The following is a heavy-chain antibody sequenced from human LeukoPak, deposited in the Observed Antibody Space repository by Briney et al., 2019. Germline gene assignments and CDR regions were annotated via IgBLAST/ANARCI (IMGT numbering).Heavy chain of an antibody. J-gene: IGHJ4*02. D-gene: IGHD4-17*01. V-gene: IGHV1-69*13. CDR2: IIPIFGTA. CDR1: GGTFSSYA. Sequence: SVKVSCKASGGTFSSYAISWVRQAPGQGLEWMGGIIPIFGTANYAQKFQGRVTITADESTSTAYMELSSLRSEDTAVYYCARDLAPANYGDLEPLDSWGQGTLVTVSS. CDR3: ARDLAPANYGDLEPLDS.